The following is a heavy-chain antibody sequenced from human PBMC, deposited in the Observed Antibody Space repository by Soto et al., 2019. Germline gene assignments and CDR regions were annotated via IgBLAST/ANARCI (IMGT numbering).Heavy chain of an antibody. CDR2: IYYSGST. CDR1: GGSISSYY. Sequence: PSQLLSDTCTVSGGSISSYYWSWIRQPPGKGLEWIGYIYYSGSTNYNPSLKSRVTISVDTSKNQFSLKLSSVTAADTAVYYCARTATDAFDIWGQGTMVTVSS. J-gene: IGHJ3*02. CDR3: ARTATDAFDI. V-gene: IGHV4-59*01.